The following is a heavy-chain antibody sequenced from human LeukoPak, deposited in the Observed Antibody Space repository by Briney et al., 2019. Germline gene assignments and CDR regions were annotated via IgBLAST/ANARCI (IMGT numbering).Heavy chain of an antibody. CDR1: GFTFSSYG. V-gene: IGHV3-48*04. J-gene: IGHJ3*02. D-gene: IGHD1-26*01. CDR2: ISHSASTV. Sequence: GGSLRLSCAASGFTFSSYGMHWVRQAPGKGLEWVSYISHSASTVYYADSVKGRFTISRDTAKNSLYLQMNSLRAEDTAVYYCARLGKRMGAFDIWGQGTMVTVSS. CDR3: ARLGKRMGAFDI.